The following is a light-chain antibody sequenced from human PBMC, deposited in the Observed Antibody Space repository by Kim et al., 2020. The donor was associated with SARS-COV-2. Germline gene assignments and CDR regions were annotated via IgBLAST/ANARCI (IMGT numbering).Light chain of an antibody. V-gene: IGKV1-39*01. CDR1: QGISSY. Sequence: AAVGDRGTMTCRASQGISSYLNWYQQKPGKAPKHLIYAASSLRSGVPSRFSGSGSGTDLTLNISSLRPEDFATYYCQQNYSTPFTFGPGTKVDIK. CDR2: AAS. J-gene: IGKJ3*01. CDR3: QQNYSTPFT.